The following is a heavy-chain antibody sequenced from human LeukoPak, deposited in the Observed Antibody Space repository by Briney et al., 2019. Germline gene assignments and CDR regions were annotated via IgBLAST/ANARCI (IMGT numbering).Heavy chain of an antibody. CDR1: GGTFSSYA. CDR2: IIPIFGTA. V-gene: IGHV1-69*13. J-gene: IGHJ4*02. Sequence: SVKVSCKASGGTFSSYAVSWVRQAPGQGLEWMGGIIPIFGTANYAQKFQGRVTITADESTSTAYMELSSLRSEDTAVYYCARDGEMATISPYFDYWGQGTLVTVSS. CDR3: ARDGEMATISPYFDY. D-gene: IGHD5-24*01.